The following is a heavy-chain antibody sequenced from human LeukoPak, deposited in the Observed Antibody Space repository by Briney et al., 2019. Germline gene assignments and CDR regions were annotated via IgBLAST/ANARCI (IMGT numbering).Heavy chain of an antibody. Sequence: SETLSLTCTVSGGSISSYYWSWIRQPAGNGLEWIGYIYYSGSTNYNPSLKSRVTISVDTSKNQFSLKLSSVTAADTAVYYCVAYYYDSSGYDAFDIWGQGTMVTVSS. CDR1: GGSISSYY. J-gene: IGHJ3*02. CDR2: IYYSGST. D-gene: IGHD3-22*01. V-gene: IGHV4-59*08. CDR3: VAYYYDSSGYDAFDI.